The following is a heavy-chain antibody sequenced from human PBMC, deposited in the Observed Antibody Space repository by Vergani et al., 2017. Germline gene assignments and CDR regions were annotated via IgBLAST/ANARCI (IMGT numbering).Heavy chain of an antibody. CDR1: GFTFSSYG. V-gene: IGHV3-30*02. CDR2: IRYDGSNK. Sequence: QVQLVESGGGVVQPGGSLRLSCAASGFTFSSYGMHWVRQAPGKGLGWGAFIRYDGSNKYYADSVKGRVTISRDNSKSTLYLQMNSLRTEDTAVYYCATKSCGTPGCQIGYFREWGQGTLVTVSS. D-gene: IGHD1-1*01. CDR3: ATKSCGTPGCQIGYFRE. J-gene: IGHJ1*01.